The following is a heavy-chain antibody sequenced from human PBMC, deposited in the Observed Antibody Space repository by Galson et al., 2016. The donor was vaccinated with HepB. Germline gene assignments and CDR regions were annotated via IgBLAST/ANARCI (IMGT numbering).Heavy chain of an antibody. V-gene: IGHV4-59*01. J-gene: IGHJ3*01. CDR3: ARAGYFLDGSAYSPDAFDV. D-gene: IGHD3-22*01. Sequence: SETLSLTCTVSGGSISLYYWSWIRQPPGKGLEWIGYIYSSGSTNYNPSLKSRVTISVDTSKNQFSLRLSSVTAADTAVFYCARAGYFLDGSAYSPDAFDVWGQGTVVTVSS. CDR2: IYSSGST. CDR1: GGSISLYY.